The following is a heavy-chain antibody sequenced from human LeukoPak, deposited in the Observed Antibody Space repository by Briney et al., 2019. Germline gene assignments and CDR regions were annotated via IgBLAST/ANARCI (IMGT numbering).Heavy chain of an antibody. CDR3: ARDGWFGDYNWFDP. CDR1: GFTFSSYS. V-gene: IGHV3-48*01. J-gene: IGHJ5*02. D-gene: IGHD3-10*01. Sequence: GESLRLSCAASGFTFSSYSMNWVRQAPGKGLEWISYISSASNTIYYADSVKGRFTISRDNAKNSVYLQMNCLRAEDTAMYYCARDGWFGDYNWFDPWGQGTLVTVSS. CDR2: ISSASNTI.